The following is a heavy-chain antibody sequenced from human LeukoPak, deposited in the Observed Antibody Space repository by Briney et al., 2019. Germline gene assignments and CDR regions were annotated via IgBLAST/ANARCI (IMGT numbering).Heavy chain of an antibody. D-gene: IGHD6-19*01. V-gene: IGHV4-59*08. Sequence: PGGSLRLSCAASGFTVSSNYMSWVRQPPGKGLEWIGYIYHSGSTNYNPSLKSRLTISLDTSKDHFSLSLRSVTAADTAIYYCARQHDSGWAGFGYWGPGILVTVSS. CDR2: IYHSGST. J-gene: IGHJ4*02. CDR1: GFTVSSNY. CDR3: ARQHDSGWAGFGY.